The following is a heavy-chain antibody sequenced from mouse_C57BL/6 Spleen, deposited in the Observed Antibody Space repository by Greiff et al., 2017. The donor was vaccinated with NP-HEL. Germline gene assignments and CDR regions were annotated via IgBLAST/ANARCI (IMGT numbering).Heavy chain of an antibody. V-gene: IGHV1-26*01. CDR2: INPNNGGT. Sequence: VQLQQSGPELVKPGASVKISCKASGYTFTDYYMNWVKQSHGKSLEWIGDINPNNGGTSYNQKFKGKATLTVDKSSSTAYMELRSLTSEDSAVYYCAREGQLRLYFDYWGQGTTLTVSS. CDR1: GYTFTDYY. D-gene: IGHD3-2*02. CDR3: AREGQLRLYFDY. J-gene: IGHJ2*01.